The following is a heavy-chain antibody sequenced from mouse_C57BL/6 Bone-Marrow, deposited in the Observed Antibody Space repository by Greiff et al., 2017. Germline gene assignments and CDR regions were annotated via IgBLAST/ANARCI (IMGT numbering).Heavy chain of an antibody. V-gene: IGHV2-9*01. CDR1: GFSLTSYG. CDR3: ATLWLRRRDYAMDY. J-gene: IGHJ4*01. D-gene: IGHD2-2*01. CDR2: IWGGGST. Sequence: QVQLKESGPGLVAPSQSLSITCTVSGFSLTSYGVDWVRQPPGKGLEWLGGIWGGGSTNYNSALMSRLSISKANSKRQVFLKMNSLQTDDTAMDYCATLWLRRRDYAMDYWGQGTSVTVSS.